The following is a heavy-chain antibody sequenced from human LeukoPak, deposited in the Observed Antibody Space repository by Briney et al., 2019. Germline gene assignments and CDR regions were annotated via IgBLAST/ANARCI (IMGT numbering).Heavy chain of an antibody. V-gene: IGHV3-30-3*01. CDR3: ARGGGYFLNFDY. J-gene: IGHJ4*02. D-gene: IGHD3-22*01. CDR2: ISYDGSNK. Sequence: GGSLRLSCAASGFTFSSYAMHWVRQAPGKGLEWVAVISYDGSNKYYADSVKGRFTISRDNSKNTLYLQMNSLRAEDTAVYYCARGGGYFLNFDYWGQGTLVTVSS. CDR1: GFTFSSYA.